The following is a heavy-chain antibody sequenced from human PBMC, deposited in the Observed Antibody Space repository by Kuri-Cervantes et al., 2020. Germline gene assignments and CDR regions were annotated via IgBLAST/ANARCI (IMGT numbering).Heavy chain of an antibody. CDR2: ISGSGGST. J-gene: IGHJ6*03. D-gene: IGHD3-10*01. Sequence: GGSLRLSCAASGFTFSSYAMSWVRQAPGKGLEWVSAISGSGGSTYYADSVKGRFTISRDNSKNTLYLQINSLRAEDTAVYYCAKVGAYGSGSYYYYYMDVWGKGTTVTVSS. CDR1: GFTFSSYA. CDR3: AKVGAYGSGSYYYYYMDV. V-gene: IGHV3-23*01.